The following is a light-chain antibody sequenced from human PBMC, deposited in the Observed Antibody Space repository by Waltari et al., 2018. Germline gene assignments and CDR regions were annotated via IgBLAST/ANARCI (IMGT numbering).Light chain of an antibody. CDR3: YSAADNNLGV. V-gene: IGLV3-27*01. CDR1: VLAKKY. CDR2: TDS. Sequence: SYELTQPSSVSVSPGQTARITCSGDVLAKKYARWFQQKPGQAPVLVIYTDSERPSGIPERFSGSSSGTTVTLTISGAQVEDEANYYCYSAADNNLGVFGGGTKLTVL. J-gene: IGLJ2*01.